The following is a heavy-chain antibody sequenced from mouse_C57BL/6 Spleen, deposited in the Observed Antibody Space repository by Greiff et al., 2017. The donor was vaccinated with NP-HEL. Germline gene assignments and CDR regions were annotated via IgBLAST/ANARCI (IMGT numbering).Heavy chain of an antibody. V-gene: IGHV14-4*01. D-gene: IGHD1-1*01. J-gene: IGHJ3*01. CDR3: TTMGYSSPFAY. CDR1: GFNIKDDY. CDR2: IDPENGDT. Sequence: EVQLQQSGAELVRPGASVKLSCTASGFNIKDDYMHWVKQRPEQGLEWIGWIDPENGDTEYASKFQGKATITADTSSNTAYLQRSSLTSEDTAVYYCTTMGYSSPFAYWGQGTLVTVSA.